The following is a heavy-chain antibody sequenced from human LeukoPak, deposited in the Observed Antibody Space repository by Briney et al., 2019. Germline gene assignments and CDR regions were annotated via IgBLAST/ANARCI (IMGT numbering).Heavy chain of an antibody. J-gene: IGHJ4*02. Sequence: PSETLSLTRAVCGGSFSGYYWSWIRQPPGKGLEWIGEINHSGSTNYNPSLKSRVTTSVDTSKNQFSLKLSSVTAADTAVYYCARGGKAARKFDYWGQGTLVTVSS. D-gene: IGHD6-6*01. CDR1: GGSFSGYY. CDR2: INHSGST. CDR3: ARGGKAARKFDY. V-gene: IGHV4-34*01.